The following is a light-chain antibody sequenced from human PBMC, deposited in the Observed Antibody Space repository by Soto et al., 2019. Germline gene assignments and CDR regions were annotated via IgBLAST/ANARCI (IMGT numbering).Light chain of an antibody. J-gene: IGKJ3*01. CDR3: QQYDTSPFT. CDR2: GAS. Sequence: EIVLTQSPGTLSLSPGERATLSCRASQSFSSSYLAWYQQKPGQAPRLLIYGASSRATGIPDRFSGSGSVTDFTLAISRLEPEDFAVYYCQQYDTSPFTFGPGTKVDIK. V-gene: IGKV3-20*01. CDR1: QSFSSSY.